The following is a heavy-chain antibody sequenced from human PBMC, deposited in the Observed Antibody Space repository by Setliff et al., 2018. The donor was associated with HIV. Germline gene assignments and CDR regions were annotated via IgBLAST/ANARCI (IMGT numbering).Heavy chain of an antibody. Sequence: SETLSLTCTVYGASISNSNSYWGWIRQPPGKQLEWLGSVYQSGSTSYNPSLSSRLTISVDTSKNQVSLRLSSVTAADTGVYYCARRKSGSYFDAFDIWGQGTMVTVSS. CDR1: GASISNSNSY. CDR3: ARRKSGSYFDAFDI. V-gene: IGHV4-39*01. CDR2: VYQSGST. J-gene: IGHJ3*02. D-gene: IGHD1-26*01.